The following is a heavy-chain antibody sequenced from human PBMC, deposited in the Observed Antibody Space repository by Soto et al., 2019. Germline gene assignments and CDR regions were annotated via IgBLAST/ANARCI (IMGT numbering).Heavy chain of an antibody. CDR2: IIPIFGTA. V-gene: IGHV1-69*01. Sequence: QVQLVQSGAEVKKPGSSVKVSCKASGGTFSSYAISWVRQDPGQGLEWMGGIIPIFGTANYAQKFQGRVTITADESTSTAYMELSSLRSEDTAVYYCARDESPRDCSGGSCYLCWGQGTLVTVSS. CDR1: GGTFSSYA. CDR3: ARDESPRDCSGGSCYLC. J-gene: IGHJ4*02. D-gene: IGHD2-15*01.